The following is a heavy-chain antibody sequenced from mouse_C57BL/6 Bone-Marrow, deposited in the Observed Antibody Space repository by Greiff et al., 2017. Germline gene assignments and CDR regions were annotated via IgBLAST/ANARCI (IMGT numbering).Heavy chain of an antibody. CDR2: IDPNSGGT. CDR3: ARTFLFITTVGGFAY. Sequence: QVQLQQPGAELVKPGASVKLSCKASGYTFTSYWMHWVKQRPGRGLEWIGRIDPNSGGTKYNEKFKSKATLTVDKPSSTAYMQLSCLTSEDSAVYYCARTFLFITTVGGFAYWGQGTLVTVSA. V-gene: IGHV1-72*01. CDR1: GYTFTSYW. J-gene: IGHJ3*01. D-gene: IGHD1-1*01.